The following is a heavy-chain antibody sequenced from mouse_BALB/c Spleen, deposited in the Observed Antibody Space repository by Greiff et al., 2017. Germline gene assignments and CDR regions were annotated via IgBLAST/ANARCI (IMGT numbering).Heavy chain of an antibody. CDR3: ARGKNGNFFAY. Sequence: EVKLVESGGGLVQPGGSRKLSCAASGFTFSSFGMHWVRQAPEKGLEWVAYISSGSSTIYYADTVKGRFTISRDNPKNTLFLQMTSLRSEDTAMYYCARGKNGNFFAYWGQGTLVTVSA. D-gene: IGHD2-1*01. J-gene: IGHJ3*01. CDR2: ISSGSSTI. CDR1: GFTFSSFG. V-gene: IGHV5-17*02.